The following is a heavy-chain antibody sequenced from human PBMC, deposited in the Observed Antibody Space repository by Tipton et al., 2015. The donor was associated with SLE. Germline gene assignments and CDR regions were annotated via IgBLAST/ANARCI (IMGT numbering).Heavy chain of an antibody. CDR1: GGSISSSSYY. CDR3: ARGADYYDSSGYYPFDY. V-gene: IGHV4-39*07. CDR2: IYYSGST. Sequence: TLSLTCTVSGGSISSSSYYWGWIRQPPGKGLEWIGSIYYSGSTYYNPSLKSRVTISVDTSKNQFSLKLSSVTAADTAVYYCARGADYYDSSGYYPFDYWGQGTLVTVSS. D-gene: IGHD3-22*01. J-gene: IGHJ4*02.